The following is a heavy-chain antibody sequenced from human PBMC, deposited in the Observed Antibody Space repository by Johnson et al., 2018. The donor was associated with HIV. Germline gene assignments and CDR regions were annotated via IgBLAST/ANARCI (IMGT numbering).Heavy chain of an antibody. CDR1: GFTFSSYD. D-gene: IGHD5-18*01. CDR3: AKERAYIRTVDI. J-gene: IGHJ3*02. V-gene: IGHV3-30*18. CDR2: ISYDGSNK. Sequence: VQLVESGGGVVQPGRSLRLSCAASGFTFSSYDMHWVRQAPGKGLEWVSFISYDGSNKYYADSVKGRFTISRDNSKNTLYLQMNSLRAEDTAVYYCAKERAYIRTVDIWGQGTLVTVSS.